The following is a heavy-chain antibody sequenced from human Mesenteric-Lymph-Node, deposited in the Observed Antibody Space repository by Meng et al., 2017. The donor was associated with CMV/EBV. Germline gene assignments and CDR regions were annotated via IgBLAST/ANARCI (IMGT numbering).Heavy chain of an antibody. V-gene: IGHV3-48*03. CDR3: ASGDPYYDFWSGSHYFDY. J-gene: IGHJ4*02. D-gene: IGHD3-3*01. CDR1: GFTFSGYE. Sequence: GESLKISCAASGFTFSGYEINWVRQTPGKGLEWVSYISSGGGSIYYADSVKGRFTISRDNAKNTLYLQMNSLRAEDTAVYYCASGDPYYDFWSGSHYFDYWGQGTLVTVSS. CDR2: ISSGGGSI.